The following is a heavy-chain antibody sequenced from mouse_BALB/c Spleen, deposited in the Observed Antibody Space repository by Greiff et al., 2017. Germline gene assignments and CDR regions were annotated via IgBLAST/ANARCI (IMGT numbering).Heavy chain of an antibody. J-gene: IGHJ3*01. D-gene: IGHD4-1*02. V-gene: IGHV1-15*01. CDR3: TSGQVGRFAY. CDR2: IDPETGGT. Sequence: QVQLQQSGAELVRPGASVTLSCKTSGYTFTDYEIHWVKQTPVHGLEWIGAIDPETGGTAYNQKFKGKATLTADKSSSTAYMELRSLTSEDSAVYYCTSGQVGRFAYWGQGTLVTVSA. CDR1: GYTFTDYE.